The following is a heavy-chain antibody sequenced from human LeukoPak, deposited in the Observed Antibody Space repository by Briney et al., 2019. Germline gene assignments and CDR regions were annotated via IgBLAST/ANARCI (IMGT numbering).Heavy chain of an antibody. D-gene: IGHD3-9*01. Sequence: ASVKVSCKASGYSFTGYYMHWVRQAPGQGLEWMGWINPNSGGTNYAQKFQGRVTMTRDTSISTAYMELSRLRPDDTAVYYCARDDILTGYLYWGQGTLVTVSS. J-gene: IGHJ4*02. V-gene: IGHV1-2*02. CDR1: GYSFTGYY. CDR3: ARDDILTGYLY. CDR2: INPNSGGT.